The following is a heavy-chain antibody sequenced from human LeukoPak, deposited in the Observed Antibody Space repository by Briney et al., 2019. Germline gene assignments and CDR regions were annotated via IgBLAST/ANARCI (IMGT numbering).Heavy chain of an antibody. CDR3: ARGGFTYSGYDFKSPYLYYFDY. CDR2: INHSGST. J-gene: IGHJ4*02. D-gene: IGHD5-12*01. CDR1: GGSFSGYY. V-gene: IGHV4-34*01. Sequence: SETLSLTCAVYGGSFSGYYWSWIRQPTGKGLEWIGEINHSGSTNYNPSLKSRVTISVDTSKNQFSLKLSSVTAADTAVYYCARGGFTYSGYDFKSPYLYYFDYWGQGTLVTVSS.